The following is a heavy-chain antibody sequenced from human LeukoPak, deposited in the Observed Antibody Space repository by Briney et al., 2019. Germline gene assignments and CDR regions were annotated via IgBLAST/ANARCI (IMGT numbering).Heavy chain of an antibody. J-gene: IGHJ4*02. CDR2: SYHSGST. CDR3: ARHVEQPYYFDY. D-gene: IGHD6-13*01. V-gene: IGHV4-38-2*01. CDR1: GYSISSGYY. Sequence: SETLSLTCAVSGYSISSGYYWGWIRPPPGKGREWSGSSYHSGSTYYNPSVKRRVTISEDTSKNQFSLKLSSVTAADTAVYYCARHVEQPYYFDYWGQGTLVTVSS.